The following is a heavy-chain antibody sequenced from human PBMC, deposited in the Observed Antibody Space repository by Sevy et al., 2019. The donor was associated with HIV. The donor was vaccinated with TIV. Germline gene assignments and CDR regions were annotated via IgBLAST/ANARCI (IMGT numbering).Heavy chain of an antibody. CDR2: ISSSSSYT. Sequence: GGSLRLSCAASGFTFSDYYMSWIRQAPGKGLEWVSYISSSSSYTNYADSVKGRFTISRDNAKNSLYLQMNSLRAEDTAVYYCARDPRGYYYDTTKNYYGMDVWGQGTTVTVSS. D-gene: IGHD3-22*01. J-gene: IGHJ6*02. CDR1: GFTFSDYY. V-gene: IGHV3-11*06. CDR3: ARDPRGYYYDTTKNYYGMDV.